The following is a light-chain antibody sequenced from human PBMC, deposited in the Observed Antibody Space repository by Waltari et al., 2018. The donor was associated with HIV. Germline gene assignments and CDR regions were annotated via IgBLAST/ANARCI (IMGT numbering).Light chain of an antibody. CDR1: TGAVTSGYY. CDR3: LLYYGGAWV. V-gene: IGLV7-43*01. J-gene: IGLJ3*02. Sequence: QTVVTQEPSLTVSPGGTVTLTCASSTGAVTSGYYPNWFQQKPGQAPRPLIYSTSNKHSSTPARFSGSLLGGKAALTLSGVQPEDEAEYYCLLYYGGAWVFGGGTKLTDL. CDR2: STS.